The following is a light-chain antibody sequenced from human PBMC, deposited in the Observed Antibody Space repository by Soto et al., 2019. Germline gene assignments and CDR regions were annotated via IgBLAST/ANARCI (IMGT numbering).Light chain of an antibody. J-gene: IGKJ1*01. V-gene: IGKV1-5*03. Sequence: DIPMTQSPSTLSASVGDRVTITCRASQSISSWLAWYQQKPGKAPRLLIYKASSLERGVPSRFSGSGSGTEFTLTISRLQPDDFATYYCQQYNSYPLTFGQGTKVEIK. CDR3: QQYNSYPLT. CDR1: QSISSW. CDR2: KAS.